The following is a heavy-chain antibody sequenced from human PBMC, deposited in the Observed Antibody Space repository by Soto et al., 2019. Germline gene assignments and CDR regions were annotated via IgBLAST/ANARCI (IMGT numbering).Heavy chain of an antibody. Sequence: TGGSLRLACAAYGFSFSDYAMSWVRQAPGKGLEWVSVISESGGSTHYADSVRGRFTVSRDNSKNSLSLRMNSLRDEDTAVYFCAKRSPYSSGWYSPIFDYWGQGALVTVSS. CDR1: GFSFSDYA. D-gene: IGHD6-13*01. J-gene: IGHJ4*02. CDR3: AKRSPYSSGWYSPIFDY. CDR2: ISESGGST. V-gene: IGHV3-23*01.